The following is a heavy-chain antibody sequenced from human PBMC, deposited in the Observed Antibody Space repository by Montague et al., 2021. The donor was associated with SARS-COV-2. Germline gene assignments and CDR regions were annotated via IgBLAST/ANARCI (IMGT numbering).Heavy chain of an antibody. CDR2: IYCSGST. CDR3: ARSPEPMIILIITSLNWYFDL. J-gene: IGHJ2*01. CDR1: GGSISSGGYY. Sequence: TLSLTCTVSGGSISSGGYYWSWIRQHPGKGLEWIGYIYCSGSTYYNPSLKSRVTISVDTPKNQFSLKMSSVTAADTAVYYCARSPEPMIILIITSLNWYFDLWGRGTLVTVSS. D-gene: IGHD3-22*01. V-gene: IGHV4-31*03.